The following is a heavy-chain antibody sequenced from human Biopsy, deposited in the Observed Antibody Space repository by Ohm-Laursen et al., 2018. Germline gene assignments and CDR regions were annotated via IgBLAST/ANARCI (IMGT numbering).Heavy chain of an antibody. CDR2: INCKTGAT. J-gene: IGHJ4*02. V-gene: IGHV1-2*02. D-gene: IGHD2-8*01. CDR1: SYTFTDYN. CDR3: ARDPLNGHKHFDY. Sequence: ASVKVSCKASSYTFTDYNIHWMRQAPGQGLEWLGYINCKTGATNYAQKFQGTATMTRNTSISTAYLALGSLRSADTAIYYCARDPLNGHKHFDYWGQGSLVTVSS.